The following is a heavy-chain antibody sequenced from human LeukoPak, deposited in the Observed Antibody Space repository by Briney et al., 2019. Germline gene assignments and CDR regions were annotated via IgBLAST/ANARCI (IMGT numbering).Heavy chain of an antibody. D-gene: IGHD5-12*01. Sequence: ASVKVSCKASGYTFTGYYMHWVRQAPGQGLAWMGWINPNSGGTNYAQKFQGRVTMTRDTSISTAYMELSRLRSDDTAVYYCARNTGGYSGYGGDWFDPWGQGTLVTVSS. CDR3: ARNTGGYSGYGGDWFDP. CDR2: INPNSGGT. V-gene: IGHV1-2*02. J-gene: IGHJ5*02. CDR1: GYTFTGYY.